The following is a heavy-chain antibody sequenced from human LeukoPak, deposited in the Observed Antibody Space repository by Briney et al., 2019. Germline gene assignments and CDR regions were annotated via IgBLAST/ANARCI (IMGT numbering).Heavy chain of an antibody. CDR2: IYGGGIT. CDR3: TRDSTTFRFGY. J-gene: IGHJ4*02. CDR1: GFAVNNNY. Sequence: PGGSLRLSCAASGFAVNNNYMSWVRQAPGKGLEWVSIIYGGGITYYVDSVKGRFTISRDDSKNMLYLQMASLRVEDTAMYYCTRDSTTFRFGYWGQGALVTVSS. D-gene: IGHD4-11*01. V-gene: IGHV3-53*01.